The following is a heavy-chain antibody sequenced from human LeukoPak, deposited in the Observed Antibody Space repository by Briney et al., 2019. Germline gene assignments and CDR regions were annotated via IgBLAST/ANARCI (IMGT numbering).Heavy chain of an antibody. Sequence: PGGSLRLSCAASGFTFSTYAMSWVRQAPGKGLEWVSALTNSGGSGGVTYYADSVKGRFIISRDHSKSTLYLQLSSLRAEDTAIYYCAKSDRGHCSGSICYPLDHWGQGTLVTVSS. CDR1: GFTFSTYA. D-gene: IGHD2-15*01. V-gene: IGHV3-23*01. CDR2: LTNSGGSGGVT. J-gene: IGHJ4*02. CDR3: AKSDRGHCSGSICYPLDH.